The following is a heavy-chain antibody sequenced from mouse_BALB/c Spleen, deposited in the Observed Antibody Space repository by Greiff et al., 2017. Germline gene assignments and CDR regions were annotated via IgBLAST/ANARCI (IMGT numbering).Heavy chain of an antibody. J-gene: IGHJ4*01. D-gene: IGHD1-1*02. CDR2: ISSGGSYT. V-gene: IGHV5-6*01. CDR3: ARRDMGYYAMDY. CDR1: GFTFSSYG. Sequence: EVQVVESGGDLVKPGGSLKLSCAASGFTFSSYGMSWVRQTPDKRLEWVATISSGGSYTYYPDSVKGRFTISRDNAKNTLYLQMSSLKSEDTAMYYCARRDMGYYAMDYWGQGTSVTVSS.